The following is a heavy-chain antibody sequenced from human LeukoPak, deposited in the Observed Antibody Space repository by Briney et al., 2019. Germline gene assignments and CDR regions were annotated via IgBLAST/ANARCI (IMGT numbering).Heavy chain of an antibody. CDR1: GGTFSSYA. J-gene: IGHJ2*01. Sequence: ASVKVSCKASGGTFSSYAISWVRQAPGQGLEWMGGIIPIFGTANYAQKFQGRVTITADESTSTAYMELSSLRSEDTAVYYCARDRVVVPAAPTPRYWYFDLWGRGTLVTVSS. CDR3: ARDRVVVPAAPTPRYWYFDL. D-gene: IGHD2-2*01. V-gene: IGHV1-69*13. CDR2: IIPIFGTA.